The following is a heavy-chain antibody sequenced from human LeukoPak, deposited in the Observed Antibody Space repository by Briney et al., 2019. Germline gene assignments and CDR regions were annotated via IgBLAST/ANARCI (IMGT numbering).Heavy chain of an antibody. D-gene: IGHD3-10*01. CDR1: GFTFSSYW. CDR3: AKESMVRGVIRYYYGMDV. Sequence: PGGSLRLSCAASGFTFSSYWMSWVRQAPGKGLEWVANIKQDGSEKYYVDSVKGRFAISRDNAKNSLYLQMNSLRAEDTAVYCCAKESMVRGVIRYYYGMDVWGKGTTVTVSS. V-gene: IGHV3-7*03. CDR2: IKQDGSEK. J-gene: IGHJ6*04.